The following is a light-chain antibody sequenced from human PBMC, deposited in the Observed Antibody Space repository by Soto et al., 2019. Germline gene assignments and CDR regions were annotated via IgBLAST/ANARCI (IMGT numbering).Light chain of an antibody. CDR3: QQRSNGPRT. CDR2: DAS. J-gene: IGKJ4*02. V-gene: IGKV3-11*01. CDR1: QRGSSY. Sequence: EILLTQSPATLSLSPGERATLACRASQRGSSYLAWYQQKPGQAPRLLIDDASNRATCSPAMFSGSGSVTDFTLTSSSLEPEDFAVYYCQQRSNGPRTFGEGTKVDIK.